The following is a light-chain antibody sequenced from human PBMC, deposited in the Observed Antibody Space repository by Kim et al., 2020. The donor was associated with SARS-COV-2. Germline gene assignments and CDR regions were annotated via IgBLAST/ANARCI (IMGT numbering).Light chain of an antibody. CDR1: CKDVGHQG. J-gene: IGLJ2*01. Sequence: QTPTLHCTRNCKDVGHQGAPWLQPHQDPPPNLLAYGNNNRPSGISGRLSASRTGNTASLTITGLQPEDEADYYCSAWDSSLSAQVFGGGTQLTVL. V-gene: IGLV10-54*01. CDR3: SAWDSSLSAQV. CDR2: GNN.